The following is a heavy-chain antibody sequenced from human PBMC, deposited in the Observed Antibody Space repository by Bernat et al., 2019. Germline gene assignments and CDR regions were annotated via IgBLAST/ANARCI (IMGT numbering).Heavy chain of an antibody. V-gene: IGHV3-23*01. Sequence: EVQLLESGGGLVQPGGSLRLSCAASGFIFANYALSWVRQAPGKGLEWVSSISASGGGTYYADSVKGRFTISRDNSKTTLYLQMNSLRAEDTAVYYCARDIVGSAGTSFDYWGQGTLVTVSS. CDR2: ISASGGGT. J-gene: IGHJ4*02. CDR1: GFIFANYA. D-gene: IGHD6-19*01. CDR3: ARDIVGSAGTSFDY.